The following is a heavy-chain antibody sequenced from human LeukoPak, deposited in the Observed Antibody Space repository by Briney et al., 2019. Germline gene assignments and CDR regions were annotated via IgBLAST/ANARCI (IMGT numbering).Heavy chain of an antibody. V-gene: IGHV4-4*09. CDR3: ARFHSGPSGWYVLWYFDL. CDR1: GGSVSSYY. Sequence: SETLSLTCTVSGGSVSSYYWSWIRQPPGKGLEWIGYIYNSENTKYNSSLESRVTISVDTSKNQFFLKLSSVTAADTPVYYCARFHSGPSGWYVLWYFDLWGRGTLVTVSS. CDR2: IYNSENT. D-gene: IGHD6-19*01. J-gene: IGHJ2*01.